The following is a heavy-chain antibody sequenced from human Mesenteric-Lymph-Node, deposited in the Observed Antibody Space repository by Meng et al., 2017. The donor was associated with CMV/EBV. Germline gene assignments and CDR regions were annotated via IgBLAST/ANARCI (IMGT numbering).Heavy chain of an antibody. CDR3: AKGTDGSGYYSTEFDY. CDR2: ISGSGVST. J-gene: IGHJ4*02. Sequence: GESLKISCAASGFTFDSYAMSWVRQAPGKGLEWVSAISGSGVSTYYADFVKGRLTISRDNSKNTLSLQMNSLRADDTAVYYCAKGTDGSGYYSTEFDYWGQGTLVTVSS. D-gene: IGHD3-22*01. CDR1: GFTFDSYA. V-gene: IGHV3-23*01.